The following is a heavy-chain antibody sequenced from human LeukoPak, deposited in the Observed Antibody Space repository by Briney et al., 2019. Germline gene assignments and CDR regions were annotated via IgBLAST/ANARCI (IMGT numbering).Heavy chain of an antibody. J-gene: IGHJ4*02. Sequence: SGPTLVNPTQTLTLTCTFSGFSLSTSGVGVGWVRQPPGKALEWLALIYWDDDKRYSPSLKGRLTITKDTSKNQVVLTMTNMDPVDTATYYCAHRQVAGPLFDYWGQGTLVTVSS. CDR3: AHRQVAGPLFDY. CDR1: GFSLSTSGVG. V-gene: IGHV2-5*02. CDR2: IYWDDDK. D-gene: IGHD2-15*01.